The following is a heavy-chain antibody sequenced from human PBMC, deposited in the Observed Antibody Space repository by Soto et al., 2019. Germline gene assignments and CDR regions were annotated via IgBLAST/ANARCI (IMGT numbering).Heavy chain of an antibody. CDR3: ARGGRKRSFVWPNPSPWYFDL. D-gene: IGHD3-9*01. CDR2: INHSGST. V-gene: IGHV4-34*01. Sequence: QVQLQQWGAGLLKPSETLSLTCAVYGGSFSGYYWSWIRQPPGKGLEWIGEINHSGSTNYNPSLKRRVAISVDTSKNQFSLQLCSVTAADTAVYYCARGGRKRSFVWPNPSPWYFDLWGRGTLVTVSS. J-gene: IGHJ2*01. CDR1: GGSFSGYY.